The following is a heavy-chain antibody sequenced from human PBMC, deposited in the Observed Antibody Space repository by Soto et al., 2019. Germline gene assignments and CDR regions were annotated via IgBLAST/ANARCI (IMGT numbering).Heavy chain of an antibody. V-gene: IGHV3-30*18. CDR2: ISYDGSNK. D-gene: IGHD5-18*01. Sequence: QVQLVESGGGVVQPGRSLRLSCAVSGFTFSSYGMHWVRQAPGKGLEWVAVISYDGSNKYYADSVKGRFTISRDNSKNTLYLQMNSLRAEDTAVYYCAKDRGYSYGYIGYYYGMDVWGQGTTVTVSS. J-gene: IGHJ6*02. CDR1: GFTFSSYG. CDR3: AKDRGYSYGYIGYYYGMDV.